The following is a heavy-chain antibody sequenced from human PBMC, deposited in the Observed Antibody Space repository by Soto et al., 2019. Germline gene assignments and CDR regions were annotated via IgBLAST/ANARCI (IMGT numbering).Heavy chain of an antibody. Sequence: GGSLRLSCAASGFTFSSYWMSWVRQAPGKGLEWVANIKQDGSEKYYVDSVKGRFTISRDNAKNSLYLQMNSLRAEDTAVYYCARIAVAGRNRGTIWYFDLWGRGTLVTVSS. J-gene: IGHJ2*01. V-gene: IGHV3-7*03. CDR2: IKQDGSEK. CDR3: ARIAVAGRNRGTIWYFDL. D-gene: IGHD6-19*01. CDR1: GFTFSSYW.